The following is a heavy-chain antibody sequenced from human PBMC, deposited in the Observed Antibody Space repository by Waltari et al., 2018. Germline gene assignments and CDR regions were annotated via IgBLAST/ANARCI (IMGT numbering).Heavy chain of an antibody. CDR3: ARENWIRDY. Sequence: EVQLVESGGGLVQPGGPLRLSCAASGFTFRTYWMHWGRQAPGKGLEWGSRMKIDGTQRGDADSVKGRFTISRDNAKNSLYFQMSSLRAEDTALYYCARENWIRDYWSRGTLVTVSS. J-gene: IGHJ4*02. CDR2: MKIDGTQR. CDR1: GFTFRTYW. V-gene: IGHV3-74*01. D-gene: IGHD2-2*03.